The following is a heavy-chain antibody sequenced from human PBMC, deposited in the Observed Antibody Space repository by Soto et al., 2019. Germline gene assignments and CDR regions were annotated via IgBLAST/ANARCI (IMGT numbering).Heavy chain of an antibody. CDR2: ISFDGSSK. D-gene: IGHD6-6*01. CDR3: AKDESSSPLHFFDY. J-gene: IGHJ4*02. V-gene: IGHV3-30*18. Sequence: GVSLRLSCAASGFTFRTYAVHWVRQAPGKGLEWVAVISFDGSSKYYADSVKGRFTISRDNSKNTLYLQMNSLRTEDTAVYYCAKDESSSPLHFFDYWGQGTLVTVSS. CDR1: GFTFRTYA.